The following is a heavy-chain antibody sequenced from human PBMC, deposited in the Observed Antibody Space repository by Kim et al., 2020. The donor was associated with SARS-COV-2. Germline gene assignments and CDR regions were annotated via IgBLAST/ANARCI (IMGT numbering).Heavy chain of an antibody. J-gene: IGHJ6*03. CDR3: AKDGSWYGAGYYMDV. D-gene: IGHD6-13*01. V-gene: IGHV3-43*02. CDR2: ISGDGGST. CDR1: GFTFDDYA. Sequence: GGSLRLSCAASGFTFDDYAMHWVRQAPGKGLEWVSLISGDGGSTYYADSVKGRFTISRDNSKNSLYLQMNSLRTEDTALYYCAKDGSWYGAGYYMDVWGKGTTVTVSS.